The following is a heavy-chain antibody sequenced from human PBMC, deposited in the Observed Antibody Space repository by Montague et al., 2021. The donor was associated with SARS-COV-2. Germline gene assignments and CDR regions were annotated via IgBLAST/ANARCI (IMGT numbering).Heavy chain of an antibody. V-gene: IGHV4-34*01. CDR2: IHHGGST. D-gene: IGHD3-10*01. J-gene: IGHJ6*03. Sequence: SETLSLTCAVHGGSFSTYSWNWIRQPPGKGLEWIGEIHHGGSTNXNPSLKSRVTISADTSKNQFSLTLTSVAAADTAVYYCARLGDGVVPSPILGVGPYYSYYYMDVWGKGTTVTVSS. CDR3: ARLGDGVVPSPILGVGPYYSYYYMDV. CDR1: GGSFSTYS.